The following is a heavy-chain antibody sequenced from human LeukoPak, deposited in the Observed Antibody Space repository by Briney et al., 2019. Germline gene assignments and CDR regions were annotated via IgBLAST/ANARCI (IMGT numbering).Heavy chain of an antibody. CDR2: IIPILGIA. D-gene: IGHD3-22*01. J-gene: IGHJ4*02. CDR1: GGTFSSYA. CDR3: ARLNEYYYDSSGYYFFDY. Sequence: SVKVSCKASGGTFSSYAISWVRQAPGQGLEWMGRIIPILGIANYAQKFQGRVTITADKSTSTAYMELSSLRSEDTAVYYCARLNEYYYDSSGYYFFDYWGQGTLVTVSS. V-gene: IGHV1-69*04.